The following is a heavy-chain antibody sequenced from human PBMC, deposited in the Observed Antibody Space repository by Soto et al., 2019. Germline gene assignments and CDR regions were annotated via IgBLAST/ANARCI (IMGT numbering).Heavy chain of an antibody. CDR1: GGSFSGYY. CDR3: ARRGVRRWLHFFVEIGNWFDP. J-gene: IGHJ5*02. Sequence: SETLSLTCAVYGGSFSGYYWSWIRQPPGKGLEWIGEINHSGSTNYNPSLKSRVTISVDTSKNQFSLKLSSVTAAETAVYYCARRGVRRWLHFFVEIGNWFDPWGQGTLVTVSS. D-gene: IGHD5-12*01. V-gene: IGHV4-34*01. CDR2: INHSGST.